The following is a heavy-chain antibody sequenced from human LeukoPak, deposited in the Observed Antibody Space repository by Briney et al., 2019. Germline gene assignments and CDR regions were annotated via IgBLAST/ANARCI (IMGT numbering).Heavy chain of an antibody. CDR2: ISISSSYI. J-gene: IGHJ4*02. D-gene: IGHD6-19*01. CDR1: GFTFSSYS. Sequence: GGSLRLSCAASGFTFSSYSMNSVRQAPGKGLEWVSSISISSSYIYYADPVKGRFTISRDNAKNSLYLQMNSLRAEDTPVYYCARAPYSSGWTGDSWGQGTLVTGS. CDR3: ARAPYSSGWTGDS. V-gene: IGHV3-21*01.